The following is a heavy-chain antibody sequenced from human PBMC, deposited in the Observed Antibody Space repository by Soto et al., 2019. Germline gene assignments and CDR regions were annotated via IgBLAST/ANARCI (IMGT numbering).Heavy chain of an antibody. V-gene: IGHV4-61*01. CDR1: GGSVSSGSYY. J-gene: IGHJ6*01. Sequence: SETLSLTCTVSGGSVSSGSYYWSWIRQPPGKGLEWIGYIYYSGSTNYNPSLKSRVTISVDTSKNQFSLKLSSVTAADTAVYYCARDRRKGGMDVWGQGTTVTVS. CDR3: ARDRRKGGMDV. CDR2: IYYSGST.